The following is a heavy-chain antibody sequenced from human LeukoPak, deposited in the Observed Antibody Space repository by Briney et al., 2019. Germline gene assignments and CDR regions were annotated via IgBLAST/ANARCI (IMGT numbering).Heavy chain of an antibody. CDR1: GYSISSGYY. CDR2: IYHSGST. Sequence: SETLSLTWTVSGYSISSGYYWGWIRQPPGKGLEWIGSIYHSGSTNYNPSLKSRVTISVDTSKNQFSLKLSSVNAADTAVYYCARHRYLWPNYWYFDLWGRGTLVTVSS. D-gene: IGHD1-14*01. J-gene: IGHJ2*01. V-gene: IGHV4-38-2*02. CDR3: ARHRYLWPNYWYFDL.